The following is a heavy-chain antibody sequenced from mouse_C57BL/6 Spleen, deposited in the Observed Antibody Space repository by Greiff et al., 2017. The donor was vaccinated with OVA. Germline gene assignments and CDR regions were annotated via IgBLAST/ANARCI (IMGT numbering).Heavy chain of an antibody. Sequence: EVKLVESGGGLVKPGGSLKLSCAASGFTFSSYAMSWVRQTPEKRLEWVATISDGGSYTYYPDNVKGRFTISRDNAKNNLYLQMSHLKSEDTAMYYCARRGITTGYYAMDYWGQGTSVTVSS. D-gene: IGHD2-4*01. J-gene: IGHJ4*01. CDR2: ISDGGSYT. CDR3: ARRGITTGYYAMDY. V-gene: IGHV5-4*03. CDR1: GFTFSSYA.